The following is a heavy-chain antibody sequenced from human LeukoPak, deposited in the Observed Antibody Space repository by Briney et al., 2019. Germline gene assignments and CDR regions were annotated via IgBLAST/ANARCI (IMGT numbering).Heavy chain of an antibody. CDR3: ARGSVSSSWNHDAFDI. J-gene: IGHJ3*02. CDR2: IFYSGNT. D-gene: IGHD6-13*01. CDR1: GGSISSGGYS. Sequence: SETLSLTCAVSGGSISSGGYSWSWIRQPPGKGLEWIGYIFYSGNTYYNPSLKSRVTISVDTSKNQFSLKLSSVTAADTAVYYCARGSVSSSWNHDAFDIWGQGTMVTVSS. V-gene: IGHV4-30-4*07.